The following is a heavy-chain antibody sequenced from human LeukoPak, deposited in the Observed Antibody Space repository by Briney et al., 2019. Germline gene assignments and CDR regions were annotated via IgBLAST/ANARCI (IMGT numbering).Heavy chain of an antibody. D-gene: IGHD1-1*01. CDR3: ARDRPTTQVPLAPLRV. CDR2: IDPKRNDT. J-gene: IGHJ4*02. CDR1: GYSSIGYY. V-gene: IGHV1-2*02. Sequence: ASVKVSCKASGYSSIGYYIHWVRQAPGHGLEWMGWIDPKRNDTYSAEIFQGRVTMTWDTSISTAYMELGRLTSDDMGVYYCARDRPTTQVPLAPLRVWGQGTLVTVSS.